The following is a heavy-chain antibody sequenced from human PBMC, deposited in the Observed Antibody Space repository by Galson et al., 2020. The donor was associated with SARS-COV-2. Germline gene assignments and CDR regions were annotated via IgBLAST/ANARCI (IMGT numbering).Heavy chain of an antibody. D-gene: IGHD5-12*01. CDR2: ISYDGSNK. J-gene: IGHJ4*02. Sequence: GGSLRLSCAASGFTFSSYGMHWVRQAPGKGLEWVAVISYDGSNKYYADSVKGRFTISRDNSKNTLYLQMNSLRAEDTAVYYCAKGVWYGYNSPFDYWGQGTLVTVSS. CDR3: AKGVWYGYNSPFDY. V-gene: IGHV3-30*18. CDR1: GFTFSSYG.